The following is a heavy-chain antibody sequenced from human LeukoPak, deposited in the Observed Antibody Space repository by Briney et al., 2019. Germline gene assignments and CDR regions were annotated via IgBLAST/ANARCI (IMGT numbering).Heavy chain of an antibody. CDR3: AKTSGSGSYFGFDY. Sequence: GGSLRLSCAASGFTFSSYGVHWVRQAPGKGLEWVAFIRYDGSNKYYADSVKGRFTISRDNSKNTLYLQMNSLRAEDTAVYYCAKTSGSGSYFGFDYWGQGTLVTVSP. CDR2: IRYDGSNK. J-gene: IGHJ4*02. V-gene: IGHV3-30*02. CDR1: GFTFSSYG. D-gene: IGHD3-10*01.